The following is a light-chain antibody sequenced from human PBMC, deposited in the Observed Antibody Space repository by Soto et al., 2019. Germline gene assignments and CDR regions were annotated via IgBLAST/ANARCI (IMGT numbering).Light chain of an antibody. CDR1: SSDVGGYNY. CDR3: SSYTRSSTLV. V-gene: IGLV2-14*01. J-gene: IGLJ3*02. Sequence: QSALTQPASVSGSPGQSITISCTGTSSDVGGYNYVSWYQQHPGKAPKLMIYEVSNRPSGVSNRFSGSKSANTASLTISGLQAEDEADYYCSSYTRSSTLVFGGGTKL. CDR2: EVS.